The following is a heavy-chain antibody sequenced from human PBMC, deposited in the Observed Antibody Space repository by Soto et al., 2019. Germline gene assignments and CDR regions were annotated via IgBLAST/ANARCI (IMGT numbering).Heavy chain of an antibody. CDR1: GYTFTSYY. J-gene: IGHJ4*02. D-gene: IGHD2-15*01. V-gene: IGHV1-46*01. CDR2: INPSGGST. Sequence: QVQLVQSGAEVKKPGASVKVSCKASGYTFTSYYMHWVRQAPGQGLEWMGIINPSGGSTSYAQKVQGRVTMTRDTSTSTVYMELSSLRSEDTAVYYCARVTVVVVAATRVDYWGQGTLVTVSS. CDR3: ARVTVVVVAATRVDY.